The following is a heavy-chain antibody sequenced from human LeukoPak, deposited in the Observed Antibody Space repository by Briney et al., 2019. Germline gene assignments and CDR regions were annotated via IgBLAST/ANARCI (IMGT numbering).Heavy chain of an antibody. Sequence: ASVKVSCKASGYTFTSYYMHWVRQAPGQGLEWMGIINPSGGSTSYAQKFQGRVTMTRDTSTSTAYMELRSLRSDDTAVYYCARDSVPYCGGDCYFLVDYWGQGTLVTVSS. V-gene: IGHV1-46*01. J-gene: IGHJ4*02. D-gene: IGHD2-21*02. CDR1: GYTFTSYY. CDR3: ARDSVPYCGGDCYFLVDY. CDR2: INPSGGST.